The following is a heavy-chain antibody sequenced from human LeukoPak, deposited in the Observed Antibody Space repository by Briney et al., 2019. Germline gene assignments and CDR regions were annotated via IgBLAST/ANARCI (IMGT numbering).Heavy chain of an antibody. J-gene: IGHJ3*02. D-gene: IGHD6-13*01. CDR1: GFTLSSYW. V-gene: IGHV3-7*01. CDR2: IKQDGSEK. Sequence: GSLRLSCAAPGFTLSSYWMSWARQAPGKGLEWVANIKQDGSEKYYVDSVKGRFTISRDNAKNSLYLQMNSLRAEDAAVYYCVRVVAAAGHYAFDIWGQGTMVTVSS. CDR3: VRVVAAAGHYAFDI.